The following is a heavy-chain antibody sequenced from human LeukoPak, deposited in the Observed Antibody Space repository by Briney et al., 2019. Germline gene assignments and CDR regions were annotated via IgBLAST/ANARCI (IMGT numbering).Heavy chain of an antibody. Sequence: SVKVSCKASGGTFSSYAISWVRQAPGQGLEWMGRIIPILGIANYAQKFQGRVTMTRDTSTSTVYMELSSLRSEDTAVYYCASHHSSGYFDYWGQGTLVTVSS. J-gene: IGHJ4*02. CDR1: GGTFSSYA. CDR3: ASHHSSGYFDY. D-gene: IGHD3-22*01. V-gene: IGHV1-69*04. CDR2: IIPILGIA.